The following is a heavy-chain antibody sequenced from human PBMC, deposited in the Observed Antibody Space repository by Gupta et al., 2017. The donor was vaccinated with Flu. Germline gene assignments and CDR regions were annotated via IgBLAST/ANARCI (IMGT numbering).Heavy chain of an antibody. J-gene: IGHJ4*02. Sequence: EMQLVESGGGLVQPGGSLRLSCAAYGFTFSSSYLQWVRQAPGKGLVWVSRINPDGSSTTYAESVKGRFTISGDNAKNTLYLQMNSLGDDDTAVYYCATVTSGCWGQGTLVTGAS. V-gene: IGHV3-74*03. CDR3: ATVTSGC. CDR2: INPDGSST. D-gene: IGHD4-17*01. CDR1: GFTFSSSY.